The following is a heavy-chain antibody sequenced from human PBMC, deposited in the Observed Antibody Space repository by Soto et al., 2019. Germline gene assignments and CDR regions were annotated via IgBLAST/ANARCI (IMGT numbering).Heavy chain of an antibody. J-gene: IGHJ3*01. V-gene: IGHV3-33*01. CDR2: IWHDGSQK. Sequence: QVQLVESGGGVVQPGTSLRLSCVATGFTFSNYGIHWVRQAPGRGLEWVAVIWHDGSQKYLTDSVRGRFTISRDNSTNTVYLQMNSLRVEDTAVYYCEGRDDPFHVWGQGTMVTVSS. CDR3: EGRDDPFHV. CDR1: GFTFSNYG.